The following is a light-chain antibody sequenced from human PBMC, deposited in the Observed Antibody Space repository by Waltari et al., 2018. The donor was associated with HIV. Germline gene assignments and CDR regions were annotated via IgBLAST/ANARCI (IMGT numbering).Light chain of an antibody. CDR1: QSVSSN. Sequence: EIVMTQSPATLSVSPGERATLPCRASQSVSSNLAWYQQKPGHAPMLLIYDASTRATGIPASFSGSGSGAEFTLTNCCLQSEDFAVDYCQRYNNWPPWTFGQGTKVEIK. CDR2: DAS. V-gene: IGKV3-15*01. J-gene: IGKJ1*01. CDR3: QRYNNWPPWT.